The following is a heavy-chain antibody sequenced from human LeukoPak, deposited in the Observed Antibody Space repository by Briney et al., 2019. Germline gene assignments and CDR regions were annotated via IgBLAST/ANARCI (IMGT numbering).Heavy chain of an antibody. Sequence: PSETLSLTCTVSGGSISSYYWSWIRQPAGKGLEWIGRIYTSGSTSYNPSLKSRVTMSVDTSKSQFSLRLSSVTAADTAVYYCARLRMVRGEYNWFDPWGQGTLVTVSS. D-gene: IGHD3-10*01. J-gene: IGHJ5*02. CDR3: ARLRMVRGEYNWFDP. CDR1: GGSISSYY. V-gene: IGHV4-4*07. CDR2: IYTSGST.